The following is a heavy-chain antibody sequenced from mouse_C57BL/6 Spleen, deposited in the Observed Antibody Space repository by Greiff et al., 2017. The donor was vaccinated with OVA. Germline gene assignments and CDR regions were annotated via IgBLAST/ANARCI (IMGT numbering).Heavy chain of an antibody. CDR1: GYTFTSYG. CDR3: ARGMATVVAKAY. D-gene: IGHD1-1*01. CDR2: IYPRSGNT. J-gene: IGHJ3*01. V-gene: IGHV1-81*01. Sequence: VQLQQSGAELARPGASVKLSCKASGYTFTSYGISWVKQRTGQGLEWIGEIYPRSGNTYYNEKFKGKATLTADKSSSTAYMELRSLTSEDSAVYFCARGMATVVAKAYWGQGTLVTVSA.